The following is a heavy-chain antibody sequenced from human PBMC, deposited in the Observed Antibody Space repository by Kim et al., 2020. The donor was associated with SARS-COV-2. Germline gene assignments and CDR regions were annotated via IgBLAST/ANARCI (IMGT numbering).Heavy chain of an antibody. CDR3: ASTLSLRFGELLTPGRGSYYYYGMDV. D-gene: IGHD3-10*01. Sequence: ASVKVSCKASGYTFTSYAMHWVRQAPGQRLEWMGWINAGNGNTKYSQKFQGRVTITRDTSASTAYMELSSLRSEDTAVYYCASTLSLRFGELLTPGRGSYYYYGMDVWGQGTTVTVSS. J-gene: IGHJ6*02. V-gene: IGHV1-3*01. CDR1: GYTFTSYA. CDR2: INAGNGNT.